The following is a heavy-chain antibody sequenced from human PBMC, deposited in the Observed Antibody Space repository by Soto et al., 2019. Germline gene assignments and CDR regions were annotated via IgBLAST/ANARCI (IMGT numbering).Heavy chain of an antibody. Sequence: SETLSLTCTVSSGSINSGGYYWSWIRQHPGRGLEWIGYIYYSGSTYYNPSLKSRVTISIDTSKNQFSLKLTSVTAADTAVYYCARLGYCSNAVCDVYFYGMDVWGQGTTVTVS. CDR1: SGSINSGGYY. CDR2: IYYSGST. J-gene: IGHJ6*02. V-gene: IGHV4-31*03. CDR3: ARLGYCSNAVCDVYFYGMDV. D-gene: IGHD2-8*01.